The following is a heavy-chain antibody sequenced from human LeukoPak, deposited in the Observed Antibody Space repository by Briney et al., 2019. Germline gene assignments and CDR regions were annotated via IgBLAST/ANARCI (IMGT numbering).Heavy chain of an antibody. CDR1: GFTFSSYS. V-gene: IGHV3-21*01. J-gene: IGHJ6*04. Sequence: GGSLRLSCAASGFTFSSYSMNWVRQAPGKGLEWVSSISSSSSYIYYADSVKGRFTISRDNAKNSLYLQMNSLRAEDTAVYYCARGGYCSSTSCYSLGGMDVWSKGTSVTVYS. CDR2: ISSSSSYI. CDR3: ARGGYCSSTSCYSLGGMDV. D-gene: IGHD2-2*01.